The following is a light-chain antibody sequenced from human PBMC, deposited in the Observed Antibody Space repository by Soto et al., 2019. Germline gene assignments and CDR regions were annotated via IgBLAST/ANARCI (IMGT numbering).Light chain of an antibody. CDR1: QSVSSY. CDR2: GAS. CDR3: QKYGGSPRT. Sequence: VLTQSPATLSVSPWDSATLYCRASQSVSSYLAWYQQKPGQAPRLLIYGASSRATGIPGRFSGSGSGTDFNLTISRLEPEDLAVYYCQKYGGSPRTCGQGTKVDI. V-gene: IGKV3-20*01. J-gene: IGKJ1*01.